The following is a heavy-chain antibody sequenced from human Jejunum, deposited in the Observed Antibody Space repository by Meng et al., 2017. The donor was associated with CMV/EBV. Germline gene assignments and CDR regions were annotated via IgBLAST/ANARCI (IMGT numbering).Heavy chain of an antibody. CDR1: GGSFSNYY. Sequence: QWLLQHVGPGILKPSANLSLTAGVYGGSFSNYYGSWIRQSPGKGLEWIGEIHPSGSTYYNPSLNSRVTMSVDTSKNQFSLNLRSVTAADTAVYYCSRGADAYKSGRSWGQGTLVTVSS. D-gene: IGHD5-24*01. CDR3: SRGADAYKSGRS. CDR2: IHPSGST. J-gene: IGHJ5*02. V-gene: IGHV4-34*01.